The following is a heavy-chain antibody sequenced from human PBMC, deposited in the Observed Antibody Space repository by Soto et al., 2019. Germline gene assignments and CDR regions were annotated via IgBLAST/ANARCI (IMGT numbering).Heavy chain of an antibody. J-gene: IGHJ4*02. D-gene: IGHD4-4*01. CDR3: ARGMTTVTTLDY. V-gene: IGHV4-30-2*01. Sequence: PSETLCLTCGVSGGSISGGGGSWSWIRQPPGKGLEWIGYIYHSGSTYYNPSLKSRVTISVDRSKNQFSLKLSSVTAADTAVYYCARGMTTVTTLDYWGQGTLVTVSS. CDR1: GGSISGGGGS. CDR2: IYHSGST.